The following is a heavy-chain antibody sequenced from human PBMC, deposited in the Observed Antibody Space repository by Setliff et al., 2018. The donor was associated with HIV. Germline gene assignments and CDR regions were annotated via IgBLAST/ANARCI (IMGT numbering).Heavy chain of an antibody. D-gene: IGHD4-17*01. V-gene: IGHV1-18*01. CDR2: ISTYNGNT. J-gene: IGHJ3*02. Sequence: GASVKVSCKASGYTFTAFGMNWLRQAPGQGPEWMGWISTYNGNTNYAQKFQGRVTMTTDTSTSTVYMELRSLRSDDTAVYYCAKVPSVTVTTIWGQGTMVTVSS. CDR3: AKVPSVTVTTI. CDR1: GYTFTAFG.